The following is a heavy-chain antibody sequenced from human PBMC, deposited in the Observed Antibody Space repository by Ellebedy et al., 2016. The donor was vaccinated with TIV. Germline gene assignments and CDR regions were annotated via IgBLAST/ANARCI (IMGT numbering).Heavy chain of an antibody. D-gene: IGHD3-22*01. J-gene: IGHJ3*02. CDR2: IYTSGGT. CDR3: ARLWYYYDSSGSENAFDI. CDR1: GFTVSSHF. Sequence: GESLKISCAASGFTVSSHFMNWVRQTPGQGLEWVAVIYTSGGTNYTHSVEGRFTISRDNSKNTLYLQMNSLRAEDTAVYYCARLWYYYDSSGSENAFDIWGQGTMVTVSS. V-gene: IGHV3-66*01.